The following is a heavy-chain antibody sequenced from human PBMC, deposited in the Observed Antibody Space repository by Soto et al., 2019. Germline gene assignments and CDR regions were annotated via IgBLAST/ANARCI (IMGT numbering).Heavy chain of an antibody. D-gene: IGHD3-22*01. J-gene: IGHJ4*02. CDR1: GFTFSTYA. Sequence: PGGSLRLSCAASGFTFSTYAMSWVRQAPGKGLEWVSIISGSGGTTYYADSVKGRFTISRDNSKNTLYLQMNSLRAEDTAVYYCAKDNSDSSGSPHWGQGTLVTVSS. CDR3: AKDNSDSSGSPH. V-gene: IGHV3-23*01. CDR2: ISGSGGTT.